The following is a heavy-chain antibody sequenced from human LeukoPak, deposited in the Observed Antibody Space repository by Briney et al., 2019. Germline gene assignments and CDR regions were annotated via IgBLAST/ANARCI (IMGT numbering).Heavy chain of an antibody. V-gene: IGHV1-2*02. Sequence: GASVKVSCKASGYTFTGYYMEWVRLAPGQGLEWMGWINPKTGATKYAQKFQGRVTMTRDTSISTAYMELRRLRSDDTAVYYCARVLQGLERYFDYWGQGTLVTVSP. J-gene: IGHJ4*02. D-gene: IGHD1-1*01. CDR3: ARVLQGLERYFDY. CDR2: INPKTGAT. CDR1: GYTFTGYY.